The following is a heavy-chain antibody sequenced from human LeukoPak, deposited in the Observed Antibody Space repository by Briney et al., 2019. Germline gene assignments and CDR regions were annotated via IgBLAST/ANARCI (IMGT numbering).Heavy chain of an antibody. CDR1: GGSISSYY. J-gene: IGHJ4*02. Sequence: SETLSLTCTVSGGSISSYYWSWIRQPPGKGLEWIGYIYYSGSTNYNPSLKSRVTISVDTSKNQFSLKLSSVTAADTAVYYCARTQTPHSYVDYWGQGTLVTVSS. V-gene: IGHV4-59*01. D-gene: IGHD5-18*01. CDR2: IYYSGST. CDR3: ARTQTPHSYVDY.